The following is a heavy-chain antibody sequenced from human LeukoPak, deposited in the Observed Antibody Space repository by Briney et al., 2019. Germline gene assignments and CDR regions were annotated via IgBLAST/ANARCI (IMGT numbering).Heavy chain of an antibody. Sequence: ASVKVSCKASGYTFTSYDINWVRQATGQGLEWMGWMNPNSGNTGYAQKFQGRVTMTRNTSISTAYMELSSLRSEDTAVYYCARVAVAAAGSLDYYYYYMDVWGKGTTVTVSS. CDR1: GYTFTSYD. V-gene: IGHV1-8*01. D-gene: IGHD6-13*01. CDR3: ARVAVAAAGSLDYYYYYMDV. J-gene: IGHJ6*03. CDR2: MNPNSGNT.